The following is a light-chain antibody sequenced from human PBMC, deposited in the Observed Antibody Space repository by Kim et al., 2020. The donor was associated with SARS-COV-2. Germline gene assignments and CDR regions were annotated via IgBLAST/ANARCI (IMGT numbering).Light chain of an antibody. Sequence: EKVMTQSPATLSVSPGERATLSCRASQSVYNNLAWYQQKPGQAPRLLIYGASNSATGLPGRFSGSGSGTEFTLTISSLQSEDFAVYYCQQYDDWPLTFGGGTKVDIK. CDR1: QSVYNN. V-gene: IGKV3-15*01. J-gene: IGKJ4*01. CDR3: QQYDDWPLT. CDR2: GAS.